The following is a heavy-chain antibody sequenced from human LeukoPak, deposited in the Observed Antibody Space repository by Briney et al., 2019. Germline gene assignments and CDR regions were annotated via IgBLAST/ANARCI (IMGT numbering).Heavy chain of an antibody. J-gene: IGHJ4*02. CDR2: ISKDGRNK. CDR3: ARTGTRGGINYGIDY. CDR1: GFTFSSYG. D-gene: IGHD5-24*01. Sequence: PGRSLRLSCGASGFTFSSYGMHWVRRAPGKGLDWVAAISKDGRNKYYADSVKGRFTISRDNSRNTLSLEMNSLRSEDTAIYYGARTGTRGGINYGIDYWGQGTLVTVSS. V-gene: IGHV3-30*03.